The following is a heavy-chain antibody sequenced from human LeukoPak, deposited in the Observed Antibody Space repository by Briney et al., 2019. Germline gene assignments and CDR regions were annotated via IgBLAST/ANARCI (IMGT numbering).Heavy chain of an antibody. J-gene: IGHJ4*02. Sequence: GESLRLSCAATGFTFSDAWMTWLRQAPGKGLGWVGRIKSTSAGGTTEYAAPVKGRFTISRDDSKDTLFLQMNSLKTEDTAMYYCTADVPTMVAQIDYWGQGTRVTVSS. D-gene: IGHD4/OR15-4a*01. V-gene: IGHV3-15*01. CDR2: IKSTSAGGTT. CDR1: GFTFSDAW. CDR3: TADVPTMVAQIDY.